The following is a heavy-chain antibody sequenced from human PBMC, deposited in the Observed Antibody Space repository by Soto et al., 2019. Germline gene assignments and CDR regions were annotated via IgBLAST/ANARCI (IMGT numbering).Heavy chain of an antibody. V-gene: IGHV1-18*01. CDR1: GYTFTSYG. CDR2: ISAYNGNT. CDR3: ARDLTGIYGGVFGY. D-gene: IGHD1-20*01. Sequence: ASVKVSCKASGYTFTSYGISWVRQAPGQGLEWMGWISAYNGNTNYAQKFQGRVTITRDTPARTAYMELSSLRSEDTAVYYCARDLTGIYGGVFGYWGQGTLVTVSS. J-gene: IGHJ4*02.